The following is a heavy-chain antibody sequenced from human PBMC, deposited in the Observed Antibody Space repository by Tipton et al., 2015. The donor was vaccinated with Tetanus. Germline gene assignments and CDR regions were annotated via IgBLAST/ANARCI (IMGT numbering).Heavy chain of an antibody. J-gene: IGHJ3*02. Sequence: TLSLTCTVSGGSVGRGAYYWSWIRQPPGKGLEWMGNVHHNGSRNLNPSLKSRLTFSLDSSKNQFSLELSSVTVADTAVYFCARVLRYSTRGGWDDAFDIWGQGTMVTVSS. CDR3: ARVLRYSTRGGWDDAFDI. D-gene: IGHD2-8*02. CDR1: GGSVGRGAYY. V-gene: IGHV4-61*08. CDR2: VHHNGSR.